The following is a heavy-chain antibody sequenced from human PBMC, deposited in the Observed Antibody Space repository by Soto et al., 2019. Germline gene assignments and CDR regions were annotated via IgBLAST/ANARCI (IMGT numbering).Heavy chain of an antibody. J-gene: IGHJ5*02. V-gene: IGHV3-23*01. CDR1: GFTRSISD. D-gene: IGHD3-10*01. CDR2: ISGSDGRT. Sequence: GGSLRLSCAASGFTRSISDMSWVRQAPGKGLEWVSSISGSDGRTYYADSVKGRFTISRDNSKNTLYLQMSSLRVVDTAVYYCAKYYYASGSNWFDPWGRGTLVTVSS. CDR3: AKYYYASGSNWFDP.